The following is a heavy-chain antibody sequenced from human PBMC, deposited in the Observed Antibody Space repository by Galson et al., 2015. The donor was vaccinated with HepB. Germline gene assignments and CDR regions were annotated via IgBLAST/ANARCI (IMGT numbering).Heavy chain of an antibody. CDR2: INTNTGNP. Sequence: SVKVSCKASGYTFTSYAMNWVRQAPGQGLEWMGWINTNTGNPTYAQGFTGRFVFSLDTSVSTAYLQISSLKAEDTAVYYCARLPYKFGELSAFDYWGQGTLVTVSS. J-gene: IGHJ4*02. CDR1: GYTFTSYA. D-gene: IGHD3-10*01. V-gene: IGHV7-4-1*02. CDR3: ARLPYKFGELSAFDY.